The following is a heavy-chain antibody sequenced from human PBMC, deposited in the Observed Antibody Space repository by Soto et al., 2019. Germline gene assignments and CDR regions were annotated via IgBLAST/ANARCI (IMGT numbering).Heavy chain of an antibody. V-gene: IGHV3-23*01. D-gene: IGHD6-19*01. CDR3: ASAPVKQWLVRRYFDY. Sequence: GGSLRLSCAASGFTFSSYAMSWVRQAPGKGLEWVSAISGSGGSTYYAVSVKGRFTISRDNSKNTLYLQMNSLRAEDTAVYYCASAPVKQWLVRRYFDYWGQGTLVTVSS. CDR2: ISGSGGST. J-gene: IGHJ4*02. CDR1: GFTFSSYA.